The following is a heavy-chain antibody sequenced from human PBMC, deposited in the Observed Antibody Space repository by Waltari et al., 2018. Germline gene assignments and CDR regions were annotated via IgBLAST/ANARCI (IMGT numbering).Heavy chain of an antibody. J-gene: IGHJ5*02. Sequence: QITLKESGPTLVKPTQTLTLTCTFSGFSLSTSGVGVGWIRQPPGKALEWLALIYWNDDKRYSPSLKSRLTITKDTSKNQVVLTMTNMDPVDKATYYCAHRVTYYDFWSGYSTGWFDPWGQGTLVTVSS. CDR1: GFSLSTSGVG. CDR3: AHRVTYYDFWSGYSTGWFDP. V-gene: IGHV2-5*01. D-gene: IGHD3-3*01. CDR2: IYWNDDK.